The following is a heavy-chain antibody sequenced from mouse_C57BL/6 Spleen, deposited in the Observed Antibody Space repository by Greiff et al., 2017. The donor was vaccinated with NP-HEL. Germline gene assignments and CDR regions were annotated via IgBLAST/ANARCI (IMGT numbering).Heavy chain of an antibody. V-gene: IGHV1-52*01. D-gene: IGHD2-1*01. CDR2: IDPSDSET. CDR1: GYTFTSYW. CDR3: ARERDGNHRGYFDV. Sequence: VQLQQPGAELVRPGSSVKLSCKASGYTFTSYWMHWVKQRPIQGLEWIGNIDPSDSETHYNQKFKDKATLTVDKSSSTAYMQLSSLTSEDSAVYYCARERDGNHRGYFDVWGTGTTVTVSS. J-gene: IGHJ1*03.